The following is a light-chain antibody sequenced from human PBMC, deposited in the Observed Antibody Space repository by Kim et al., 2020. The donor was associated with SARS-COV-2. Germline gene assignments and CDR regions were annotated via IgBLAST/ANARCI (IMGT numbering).Light chain of an antibody. CDR2: AAS. J-gene: IGKJ1*01. CDR1: QSVSGSY. V-gene: IGKV3-20*01. Sequence: EIVLTQSPGTLSLSPGERTTLSCRASQSVSGSYLAWYQQKPGQSPRLLIYAASSRATGIPDRFSGSGSGTDFTLTISRLEPEDFAVYYCQHYDSSLWTFGQGTKVDIK. CDR3: QHYDSSLWT.